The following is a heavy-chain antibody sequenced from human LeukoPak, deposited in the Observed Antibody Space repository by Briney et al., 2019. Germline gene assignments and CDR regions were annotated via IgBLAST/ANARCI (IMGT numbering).Heavy chain of an antibody. J-gene: IGHJ6*02. CDR2: IYTSGST. Sequence: SETLSLTCTVSGGSISSYYWSWIRQPAGKGLEWIGRIYTSGSTNYNPSLKSRVTISVDTSKNQFSLKLSSVTAADTAVYYCARGPRLYCSSTSCYARYYGMDVWGQGTTVTVSS. CDR3: ARGPRLYCSSTSCYARYYGMDV. CDR1: GGSISSYY. D-gene: IGHD2-2*01. V-gene: IGHV4-4*07.